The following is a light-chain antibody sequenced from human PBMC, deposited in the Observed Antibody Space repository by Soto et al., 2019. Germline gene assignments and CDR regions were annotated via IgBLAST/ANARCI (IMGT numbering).Light chain of an antibody. J-gene: IGLJ2*01. Sequence: QSVLTQPPSASGTPGQRVTISCSGSSSNIGSNTVNWYQQLPGTAPKLLIYSNNQRPSGVPDRFSGSKSGTSASLAISGLQSEDEADYYCATWDDSPDGSVFGGGTKLTVL. V-gene: IGLV1-44*01. CDR2: SNN. CDR1: SSNIGSNT. CDR3: ATWDDSPDGSV.